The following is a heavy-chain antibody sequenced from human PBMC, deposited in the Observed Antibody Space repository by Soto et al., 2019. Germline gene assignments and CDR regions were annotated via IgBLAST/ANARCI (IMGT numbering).Heavy chain of an antibody. CDR1: GGSISSSSYY. V-gene: IGHV4-39*01. J-gene: IGHJ6*02. Sequence: SETLSLTCTVPGGSISSSSYYWGWIRQPPGKGLEWIGSIYYSGSTYYNPSLKSRVTISVDTSKNQFSLKLSSVTAADTAVYYCEENGYYYYGMDVWGQGTRSPSP. CDR3: EENGYYYYGMDV. CDR2: IYYSGST. D-gene: IGHD1-1*01.